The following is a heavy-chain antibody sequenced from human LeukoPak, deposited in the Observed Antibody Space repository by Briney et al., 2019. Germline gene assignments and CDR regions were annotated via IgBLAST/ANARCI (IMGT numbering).Heavy chain of an antibody. D-gene: IGHD3-3*01. CDR2: ISGSGGST. J-gene: IGHJ4*02. V-gene: IGHV3-23*01. CDR3: AKVRSDFWSGYWDY. CDR1: GFTFSSYA. Sequence: GSLRLSCAAPGFTFSSYAMSWVRQAPGKGLEWVSAISGSGGSTYYADSVKGRFTISRDNSKNTLYLQMNSLRAEDTAVYCCAKVRSDFWSGYWDYWGQGTLVTVSS.